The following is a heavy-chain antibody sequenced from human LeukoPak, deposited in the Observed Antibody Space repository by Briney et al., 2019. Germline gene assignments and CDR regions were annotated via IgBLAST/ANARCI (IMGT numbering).Heavy chain of an antibody. Sequence: GGSLRLSCAASGFTFSSYWMSWVRQAPGKGLEWVSIIYSGGSTFYADSVKGRFTISRDNAKNSLYLQMSSLRAEDTAVYYCARDRDSSGYSSDAFDIWGQGTMVTVSS. V-gene: IGHV3-53*01. CDR1: GFTFSSYW. CDR3: ARDRDSSGYSSDAFDI. J-gene: IGHJ3*02. D-gene: IGHD3-22*01. CDR2: IYSGGST.